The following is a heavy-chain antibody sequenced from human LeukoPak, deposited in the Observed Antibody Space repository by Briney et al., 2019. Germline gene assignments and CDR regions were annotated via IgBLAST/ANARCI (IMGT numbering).Heavy chain of an antibody. V-gene: IGHV4-34*09. J-gene: IGHJ4*02. CDR2: IYYSGST. CDR3: ARGYGDYPT. CDR1: GGSFSGYY. Sequence: SETLSLTCAVYGGSFSGYYWSWIRQPPGKGLEWIGYIYYSGSTYYNPSLKSRVTISVDTSKNQFSLKLSSVTAADTAVYYCARGYGDYPTGGQETLVTVSS. D-gene: IGHD4-17*01.